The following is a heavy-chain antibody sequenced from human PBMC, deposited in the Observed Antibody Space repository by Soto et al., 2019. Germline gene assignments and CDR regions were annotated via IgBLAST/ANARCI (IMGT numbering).Heavy chain of an antibody. CDR3: ARGIKYGAYSRWFDP. CDR1: GYTFTSYD. CDR2: MNPTSGNT. D-gene: IGHD4-17*01. V-gene: IGHV1-8*01. J-gene: IGHJ5*02. Sequence: QVQLVQSGAEVKKPGASVKVSCKASGYTFTSYDINWVRQATGQGLEYLGWMNPTSGNTGYVQTFQGRVTMTRDTSISTAYMELSSLRSEDSAVYFCARGIKYGAYSRWFDPWGQGTLVTVSS.